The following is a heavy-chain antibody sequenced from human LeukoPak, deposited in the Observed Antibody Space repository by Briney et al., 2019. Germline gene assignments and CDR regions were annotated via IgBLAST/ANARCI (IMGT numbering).Heavy chain of an antibody. CDR2: INHSEST. CDR1: GGSFSDYY. CDR3: ARESDLLVVPAAIRVFDS. D-gene: IGHD2-2*02. J-gene: IGHJ4*02. V-gene: IGHV4-34*01. Sequence: SETLSLTCAVYGGSFSDYYWSWIRQPPGKGLEWIGEINHSESTNYNPSLKSRVTVSVDTSKNQFSLKLSSVTAADTAVYYCARESDLLVVPAAIRVFDSWGQGTLVTVSS.